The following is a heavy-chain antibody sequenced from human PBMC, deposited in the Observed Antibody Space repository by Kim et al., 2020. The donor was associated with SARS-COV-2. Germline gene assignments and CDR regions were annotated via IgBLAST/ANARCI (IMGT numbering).Heavy chain of an antibody. CDR3: ASYVQGYDFWTTGPTGYFDY. CDR1: GFTVSSNY. CDR2: IYSGGST. Sequence: GGSLRLSCAASGFTVSSNYMSWVRQAPGKGLEWVSVIYSGGSTYDADSVKGRFTISRDNSKNTLYLQMNSLRAEDTAVYYCASYVQGYDFWTTGPTGYFDYWGQGTLVTVSS. D-gene: IGHD3-3*01. V-gene: IGHV3-53*01. J-gene: IGHJ4*02.